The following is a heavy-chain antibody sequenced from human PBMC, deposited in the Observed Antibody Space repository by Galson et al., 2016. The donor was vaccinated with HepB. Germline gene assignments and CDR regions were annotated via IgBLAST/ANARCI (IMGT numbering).Heavy chain of an antibody. D-gene: IGHD3-9*01. Sequence: SLRLSCAGSGFTFGDYAMSWVRQAPGKGLEWLGFIGSKPFGGTIEYAASVKGRLTIPRDDSKSTAYLQMNSLKTEDTTVYYCTRAIFEGSYFDTWGQGALVTVSS. CDR1: GFTFGDYA. CDR3: TRAIFEGSYFDT. J-gene: IGHJ5*02. CDR2: IGSKPFGGTI. V-gene: IGHV3-49*04.